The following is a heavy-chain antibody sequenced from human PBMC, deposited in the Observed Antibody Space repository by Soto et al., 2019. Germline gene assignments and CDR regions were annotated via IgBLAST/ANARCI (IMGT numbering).Heavy chain of an antibody. CDR3: AKVRNYYDSSGYYLPD. Sequence: GGSLRLSCAASGFTFSSYGMHWVRQAPGKGLEWVAVISYDGSNKYYADSVKGRFTISRDNSKNTLYLQMNSLRAEDTAVYYCAKVRNYYDSSGYYLPDWGQGTLVTVSS. V-gene: IGHV3-30*18. CDR2: ISYDGSNK. CDR1: GFTFSSYG. J-gene: IGHJ4*02. D-gene: IGHD3-22*01.